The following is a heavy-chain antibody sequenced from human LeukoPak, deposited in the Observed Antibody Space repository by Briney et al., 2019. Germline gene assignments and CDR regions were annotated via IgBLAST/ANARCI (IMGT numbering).Heavy chain of an antibody. CDR3: ARVQYCSGGSCYLGTAMVKKSPRYYGMDV. Sequence: SETLSLTCAVYGGSFSGYYWSWIRQPPGKGLEWIGEINHSGSTNYNPSLKSRVTISVDTSKNQFSLKLSSVTAADTAVYHCARVQYCSGGSCYLGTAMVKKSPRYYGMDVWGQGTTVTVSS. CDR1: GGSFSGYY. D-gene: IGHD2-15*01. V-gene: IGHV4-34*01. CDR2: INHSGST. J-gene: IGHJ6*02.